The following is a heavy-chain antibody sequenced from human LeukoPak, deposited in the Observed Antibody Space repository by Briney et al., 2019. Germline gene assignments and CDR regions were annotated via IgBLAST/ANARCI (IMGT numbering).Heavy chain of an antibody. CDR3: AADPLYSSSWPHLPHWFDP. CDR2: IVVGSGNT. Sequence: SVKVSCKATGFTFTSSAVQWVRQARGQRLEWIGWIVVGSGNTNYAQKFQERVTITRDMSTSTAYMELSSLRSEDTAVYYCAADPLYSSSWPHLPHWFDPWGQGTLVTVSS. CDR1: GFTFTSSA. J-gene: IGHJ5*02. V-gene: IGHV1-58*01. D-gene: IGHD6-13*01.